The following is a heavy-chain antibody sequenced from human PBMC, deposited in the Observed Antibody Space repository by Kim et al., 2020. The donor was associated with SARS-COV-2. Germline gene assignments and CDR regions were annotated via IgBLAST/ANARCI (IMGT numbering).Heavy chain of an antibody. CDR1: GFSFYSYC. D-gene: IGHD3-9*01. J-gene: IGHJ4*02. CDR2: ISTDGRGA. Sequence: GGSLRLSCAASGFSFYSYCMRWVRQAPGRGLEWVSRISTDGRGAEYVDSVKGRFTISRDNTKKTVYLQMSSLRADDTGVYYCVTEDWYSLASWGQGTLVTVSS. V-gene: IGHV3-74*03. CDR3: VTEDWYSLAS.